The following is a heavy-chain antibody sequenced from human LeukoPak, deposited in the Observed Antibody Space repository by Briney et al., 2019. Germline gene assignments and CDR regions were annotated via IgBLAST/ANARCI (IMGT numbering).Heavy chain of an antibody. V-gene: IGHV3-21*01. J-gene: IGHJ2*01. CDR2: ISSSSSYI. Sequence: GGSLRLSCAASGFTFSSYSMNWVRQAPGKGLEWVSSISSSSSYIYYADSVKGRFTISRDNAKNSLYLQMNSLRAEDTAVYYCARHLDSSGWYVNFDLWGRGTLVTVSS. D-gene: IGHD6-19*01. CDR1: GFTFSSYS. CDR3: ARHLDSSGWYVNFDL.